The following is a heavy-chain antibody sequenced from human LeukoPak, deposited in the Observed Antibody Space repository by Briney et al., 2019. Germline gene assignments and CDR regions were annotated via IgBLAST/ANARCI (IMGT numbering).Heavy chain of an antibody. J-gene: IGHJ4*02. D-gene: IGHD3-22*01. CDR1: GFTFSSYA. CDR3: ARDLWHYDSSGFDF. Sequence: GGSLRLSCAASGFTFSSYAMSWVRQAPGKGLEWVSAISGSGGSTYYADSVKGRFTISRDNSKNTLYLQMNSLRAEDTAVYYCARDLWHYDSSGFDFWGQGTLITVSS. CDR2: ISGSGGST. V-gene: IGHV3-23*01.